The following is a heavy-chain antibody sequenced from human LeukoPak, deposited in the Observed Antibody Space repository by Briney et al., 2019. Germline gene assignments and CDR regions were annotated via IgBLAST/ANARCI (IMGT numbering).Heavy chain of an antibody. Sequence: GGSLRLSCAASGFTFSDYYMSWIRRAPGKGREGGSYISSSGSTIYYADSVKGRFTISRDNAKNSLYLQMNSLRAEDTAVYYCAREPPRATKGDWFDPWGQGTLVTVSS. CDR1: GFTFSDYY. J-gene: IGHJ5*02. D-gene: IGHD5-12*01. CDR3: AREPPRATKGDWFDP. V-gene: IGHV3-11*04. CDR2: ISSSGSTI.